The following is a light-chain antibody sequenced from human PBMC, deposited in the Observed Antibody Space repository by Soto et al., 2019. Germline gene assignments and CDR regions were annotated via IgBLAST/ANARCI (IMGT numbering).Light chain of an antibody. Sequence: QFTHSPSSLSACVGDRVTITCRARQGIASYLAWYQHKPGQAPNLLSYAASTLQSGVPSRFSGSRSGTDFTLSISSLQPEDLATDYCQQLNSYPLTFGGRTKVEI. CDR3: QQLNSYPLT. V-gene: IGKV1-9*01. J-gene: IGKJ4*01. CDR1: QGIASY. CDR2: AAS.